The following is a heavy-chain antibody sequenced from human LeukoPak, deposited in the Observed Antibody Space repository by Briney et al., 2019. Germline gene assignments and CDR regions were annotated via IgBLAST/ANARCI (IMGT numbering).Heavy chain of an antibody. D-gene: IGHD4-23*01. CDR2: TYYEGST. V-gene: IGHV4-39*07. J-gene: IGHJ4*02. CDR3: ARDTLAYGGAFFQY. Sequence: SETLSLTCTVSGGSIRSSSFYWGWIRQPPGKGLEWIGSTYYEGSTYYNPSLKSRVSVSVDTSKNQFSLNLSSVTAADTAVYYCARDTLAYGGAFFQYWGQGTLVTVSS. CDR1: GGSIRSSSFY.